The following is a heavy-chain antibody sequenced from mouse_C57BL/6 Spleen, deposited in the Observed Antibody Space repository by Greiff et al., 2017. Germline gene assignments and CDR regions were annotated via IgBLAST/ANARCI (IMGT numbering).Heavy chain of an antibody. Sequence: VQLQQSGPELVKPGASVKIPCKASGYTFTDYNMDWVKQSHGKSLEWIGDIHPNNGGTIYNQKFKGKATLTVDKSSSTADMELLSLTSEDTAVDYCARGTTVVYWYFDVWGTGTTVTVSS. CDR3: ARGTTVVYWYFDV. CDR2: IHPNNGGT. CDR1: GYTFTDYN. D-gene: IGHD1-1*01. J-gene: IGHJ1*03. V-gene: IGHV1-18*01.